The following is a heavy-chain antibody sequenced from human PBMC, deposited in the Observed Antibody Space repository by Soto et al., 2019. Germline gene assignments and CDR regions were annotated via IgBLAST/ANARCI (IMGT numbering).Heavy chain of an antibody. V-gene: IGHV3-33*01. D-gene: IGHD4-17*01. CDR3: ASTYGDHDAFDI. Sequence: SLRPACAASGFTFSSYGMHWVRQAPGKGLEWVAVIWYDGSNKYYADSVKGRFTTSRDNSKNTLYLQMNSLRAEDTAVYYCASTYGDHDAFDIWGQGTMVTVSS. CDR1: GFTFSSYG. CDR2: IWYDGSNK. J-gene: IGHJ3*02.